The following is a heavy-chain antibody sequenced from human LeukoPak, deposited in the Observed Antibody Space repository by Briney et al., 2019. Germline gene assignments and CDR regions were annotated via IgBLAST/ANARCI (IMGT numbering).Heavy chain of an antibody. CDR2: INPNSGGT. Sequence: GASVKVSCKASGYTFTGYYMHWVRQAPGQGLEWTGWINPNSGGTNYAQKFQGRVTMTRDTSISTAYMELSRLRSDDTAVYYCARDLLSYCSGGSCYSEGYWGQGTLVTVSS. J-gene: IGHJ4*02. V-gene: IGHV1-2*02. CDR3: ARDLLSYCSGGSCYSEGY. CDR1: GYTFTGYY. D-gene: IGHD2-15*01.